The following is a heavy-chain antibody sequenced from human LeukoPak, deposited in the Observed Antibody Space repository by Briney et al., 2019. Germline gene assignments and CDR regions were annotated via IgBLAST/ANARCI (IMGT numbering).Heavy chain of an antibody. V-gene: IGHV3-9*01. D-gene: IGHD3-10*02. Sequence: TGGSLRLSCVASGFTFDDYAMHWVRQAPGKGLEWVSGISWNSGSIGYADSVKGRFTISRDNAKNSLYLEMNSLRVEDTALYYCAKDIKALFGSLVRYFDYWGQGTLVTVSS. CDR1: GFTFDDYA. CDR3: AKDIKALFGSLVRYFDY. J-gene: IGHJ4*02. CDR2: ISWNSGSI.